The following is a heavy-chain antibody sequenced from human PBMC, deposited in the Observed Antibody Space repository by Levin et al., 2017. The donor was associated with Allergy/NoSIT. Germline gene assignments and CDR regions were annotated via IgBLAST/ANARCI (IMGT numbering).Heavy chain of an antibody. CDR2: IWYDGSNK. CDR3: ARGAVAVAFRPTNWYFDL. Sequence: PGGSLRLSCAASGFTFSSYGMHWVRQAPGKGLEWVAVIWYDGSNKYYADSVKGRFTISRVNSKNTLYLQMNSLRAEDTAVYYCARGAVAVAFRPTNWYFDLWGRGTLVTVSS. D-gene: IGHD6-19*01. V-gene: IGHV3-33*01. J-gene: IGHJ2*01. CDR1: GFTFSSYG.